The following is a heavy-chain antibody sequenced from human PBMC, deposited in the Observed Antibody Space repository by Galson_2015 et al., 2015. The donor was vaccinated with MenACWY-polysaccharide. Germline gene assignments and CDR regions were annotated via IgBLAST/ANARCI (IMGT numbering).Heavy chain of an antibody. CDR3: ASRLAQVEIVGYGYGMDV. CDR1: GGSISSSNYY. D-gene: IGHD2-15*01. Sequence: ETLSLTCSASGGSISSSNYYWGWIRQSPEKGLEWIGTISYSGSTYYNPSLKSRVTISVDTSKNQFSLKLSSVTAADTAVYYCASRLAQVEIVGYGYGMDVWGQGTTVTVSS. V-gene: IGHV4-39*01. J-gene: IGHJ6*02. CDR2: ISYSGST.